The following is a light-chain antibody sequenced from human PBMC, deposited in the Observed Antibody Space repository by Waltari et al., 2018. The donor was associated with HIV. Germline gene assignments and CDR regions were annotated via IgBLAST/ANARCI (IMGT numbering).Light chain of an antibody. CDR1: SPKIGYNY. V-gene: IGLV1-51*01. J-gene: IGLJ2*01. CDR2: DNN. Sequence: QSVLTQPPSVSPTPGQKVTISCPGSSPKIGYNYVFWYQQLPGTAPKLLIYDNNKRPSGIPDRFSGSKSGTSATLGITGLQTGDEADYYCATWDSGLSAVVFGGGTKLTVL. CDR3: ATWDSGLSAVV.